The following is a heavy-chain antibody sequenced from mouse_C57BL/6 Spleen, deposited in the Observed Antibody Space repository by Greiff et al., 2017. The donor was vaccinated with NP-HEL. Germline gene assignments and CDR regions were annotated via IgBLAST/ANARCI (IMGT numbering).Heavy chain of an antibody. CDR1: GFTFSSYA. D-gene: IGHD2-12*01. CDR2: ISSGGDYI. V-gene: IGHV5-9-1*02. J-gene: IGHJ4*01. Sequence: EVKLVESGEGLVKPGGSLKLSCAASGFTFSSYAMSWVRQTPEKRLEWVAYISSGGDYIYYADTVKGRFTISRDNARNTLYLQMSSLKSEDTAMYYCTREGTFYDLYAMDYWGQGTSVTVSS. CDR3: TREGTFYDLYAMDY.